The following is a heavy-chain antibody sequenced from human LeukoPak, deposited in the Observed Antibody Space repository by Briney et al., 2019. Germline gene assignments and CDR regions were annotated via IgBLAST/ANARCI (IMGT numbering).Heavy chain of an antibody. V-gene: IGHV4-31*03. J-gene: IGHJ3*02. Sequence: SQTLSLTCTVSGGSISSGGYYWSWIRQHPGKGLEWIGYIYYSGSTYYNPSLKSRVTISVDKSKNQFSLKLSSVTAADTAVYYCARDRPSPVGFPSQSAFDIWGQGTMVTVSS. D-gene: IGHD2-15*01. CDR2: IYYSGST. CDR1: GGSISSGGYY. CDR3: ARDRPSPVGFPSQSAFDI.